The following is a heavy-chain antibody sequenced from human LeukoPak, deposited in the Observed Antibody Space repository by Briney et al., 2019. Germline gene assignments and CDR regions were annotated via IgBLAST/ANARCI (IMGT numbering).Heavy chain of an antibody. CDR1: GGSISSGGYY. J-gene: IGHJ6*02. V-gene: IGHV4-31*03. D-gene: IGHD3-10*01. Sequence: TLSLTCTVSGGSISSGGYYWSWIRQHPGKGLEWIGYIYYSGSTYYNPSLKSRVTISVDTSKNQFSLKLSSVTAADTAVYYCARGPGSPYYYGSGSYKYYYYYGMDVWGQGTTVTVSS. CDR2: IYYSGST. CDR3: ARGPGSPYYYGSGSYKYYYYYGMDV.